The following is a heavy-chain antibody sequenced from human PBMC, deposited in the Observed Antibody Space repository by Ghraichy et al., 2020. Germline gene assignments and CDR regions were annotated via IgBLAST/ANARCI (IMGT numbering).Heavy chain of an antibody. J-gene: IGHJ4*02. CDR2: ISVSGGST. CDR3: AKDQGYYDILTGHSFEY. D-gene: IGHD3-9*01. V-gene: IGHV3-23*01. CDR1: GFTFSSYA. Sequence: GGSLRLSCAASGFTFSSYAMSWVRQAPGKGLEWVSAISVSGGSTYYADSVKGRFTISRDNSKNTLYLQMNSLRAEDTAVYYCAKDQGYYDILTGHSFEYWGQGTLVTVSS.